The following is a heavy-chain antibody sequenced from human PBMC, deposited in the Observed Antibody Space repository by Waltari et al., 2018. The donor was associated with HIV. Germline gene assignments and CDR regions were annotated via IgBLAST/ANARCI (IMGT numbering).Heavy chain of an antibody. CDR2: ISSSSSTI. D-gene: IGHD3-3*01. CDR1: GFTFSSYS. Sequence: EVQLVESGGGLVQPGGSLRLSCAASGFTFSSYSMNWVRQAPGKGLEWVSYISSSSSTIYYADSVKGRFTISRDNAKNSLYLQMNSLRAEDTAVYYCARDHPTLEWLMLANYYYYYGMDVWGQGTTVTVSS. V-gene: IGHV3-48*04. CDR3: ARDHPTLEWLMLANYYYYYGMDV. J-gene: IGHJ6*02.